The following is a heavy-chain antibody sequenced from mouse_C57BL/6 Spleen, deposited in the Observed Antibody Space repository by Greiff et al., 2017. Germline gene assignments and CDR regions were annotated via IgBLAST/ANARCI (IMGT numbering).Heavy chain of an antibody. V-gene: IGHV1-52*01. CDR2: IDPSDSET. CDR1: GYTFTSYW. Sequence: QVQLQQPGAELVRPGSSVKLSCKASGYTFTSYWMHWVKQRPIQGLEWIGNIDPSDSETHYNQKFKDKATLTVDKSSSTAYMQLSSLTSEDSAVYYCARWGYYYGSSYSYFDYWGQGTTLTVSS. D-gene: IGHD1-1*01. J-gene: IGHJ2*01. CDR3: ARWGYYYGSSYSYFDY.